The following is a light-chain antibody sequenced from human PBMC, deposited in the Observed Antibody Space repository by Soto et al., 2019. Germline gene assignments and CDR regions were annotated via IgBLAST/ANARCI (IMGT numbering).Light chain of an antibody. Sequence: AIQLTQSPSSLSASVGDRVTISCRASQGIGNDLAWYQQKPGKAPRLLIFAASSLQSGVPSRFSGSGSGTDFTLTISRLQPEDFATYYCLQLYNFSWTFGQGTKVEIK. J-gene: IGKJ1*01. V-gene: IGKV1-6*01. CDR1: QGIGND. CDR2: AAS. CDR3: LQLYNFSWT.